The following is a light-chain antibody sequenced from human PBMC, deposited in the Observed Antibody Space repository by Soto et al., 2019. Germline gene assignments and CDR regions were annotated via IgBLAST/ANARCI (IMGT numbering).Light chain of an antibody. V-gene: IGKV3-20*01. CDR2: GTS. J-gene: IGKJ2*01. CDR1: QSMSNRY. Sequence: DIVLTQSPGTLSLSPGERATLSCRASQSMSNRYLAWYHQKPGQAPRLLIYGTSNRASGIPDRFSGSGSGTDFTFTISRLEPEDFALYYCQQYTNSPPMSTFGQGTRLEI. CDR3: QQYTNSPPMST.